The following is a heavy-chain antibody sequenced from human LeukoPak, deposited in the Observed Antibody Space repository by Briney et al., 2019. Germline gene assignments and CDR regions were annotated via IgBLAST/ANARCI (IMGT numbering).Heavy chain of an antibody. V-gene: IGHV4-39*07. Sequence: SETLSLTCTVSGGSISSSSYYWGWIRQPPGKGLEWIGSIYYSGSTYYNPSLKSRVTISVDTSKNQFSLKLSSVTAADTAVYYCARGDYVWGSYYWGQGTLVTVSS. CDR3: ARGDYVWGSYY. CDR1: GGSISSSSYY. D-gene: IGHD3-16*01. J-gene: IGHJ4*02. CDR2: IYYSGST.